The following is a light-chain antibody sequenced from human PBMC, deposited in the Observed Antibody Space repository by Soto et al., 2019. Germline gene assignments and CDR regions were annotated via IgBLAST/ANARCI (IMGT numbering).Light chain of an antibody. V-gene: IGLV1-44*01. CDR2: SGN. Sequence: QAVVTQPPSASGTPGQRVTISCSGSSSNIGSNSLNWYQHLPRTAPKLLIFSGNQRPSGVPDRFSGSKLGTSASLTISGLQSEDEADYYCSAWDDSLNAHVFGGGTKLTVL. CDR3: SAWDDSLNAHV. J-gene: IGLJ3*02. CDR1: SSNIGSNS.